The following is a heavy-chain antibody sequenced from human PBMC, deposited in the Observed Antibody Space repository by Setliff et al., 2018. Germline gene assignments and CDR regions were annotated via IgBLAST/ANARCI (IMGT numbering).Heavy chain of an antibody. CDR1: GGSISTGNYY. D-gene: IGHD3-9*01. Sequence: SETLSLTCTVSGGSISTGNYYWSWIRQHPGKGLAWIGYSHYSGSTYYNPSLKSRVTISFNTSKNQISLKLSSVTPADTAVYYCARLKPHYDILTGYSPYNWFDPWGQGTLVTVSS. V-gene: IGHV4-31*03. CDR3: ARLKPHYDILTGYSPYNWFDP. J-gene: IGHJ5*02. CDR2: SHYSGST.